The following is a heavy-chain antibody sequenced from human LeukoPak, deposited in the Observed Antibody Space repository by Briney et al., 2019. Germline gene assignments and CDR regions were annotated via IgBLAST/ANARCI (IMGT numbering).Heavy chain of an antibody. Sequence: GGSLRLSCAASGFTFSSYSMNWVRQAPGKGLEWVSSISSSSSYIYYADSVKGRFPISRDNAKNSLYLQMNSLRAEDTAVYYCARDPGGYSPRAFDIWGQGTMVTVSS. J-gene: IGHJ3*02. D-gene: IGHD3-10*01. CDR2: ISSSSSYI. CDR1: GFTFSSYS. CDR3: ARDPGGYSPRAFDI. V-gene: IGHV3-21*01.